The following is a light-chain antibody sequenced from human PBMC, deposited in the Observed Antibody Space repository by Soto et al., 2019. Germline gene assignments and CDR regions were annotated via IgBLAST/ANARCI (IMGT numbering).Light chain of an antibody. J-gene: IGLJ3*02. V-gene: IGLV1-44*01. Sequence: QSVLTQPPSASGTPGQRVTISCAGSSSNIGDNTVNWYQQLPGTAPKLLIYGDSHRPSGIPDRVSGSKSGTSASLAISGLQSEDEADYYCATWDDSLNGPVFGGGTTLTVL. CDR1: SSNIGDNT. CDR2: GDS. CDR3: ATWDDSLNGPV.